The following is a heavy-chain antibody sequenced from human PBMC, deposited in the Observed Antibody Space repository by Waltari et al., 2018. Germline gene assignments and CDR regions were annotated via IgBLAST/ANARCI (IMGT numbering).Heavy chain of an antibody. CDR3: ATYRWLGY. J-gene: IGHJ4*02. CDR2: INHAGSEI. Sequence: EVQVVDSGVGLVQPGGSLSLSCAVSEFTFSNFWMTWVRQAPGRGLEWVANINHAGSEIHYVDSVKGRFTISRDNARNSLYLQMNSLRAEDTAVYYCATYRWLGYWGQGTLVTVSS. D-gene: IGHD3-10*01. V-gene: IGHV3-7*03. CDR1: EFTFSNFW.